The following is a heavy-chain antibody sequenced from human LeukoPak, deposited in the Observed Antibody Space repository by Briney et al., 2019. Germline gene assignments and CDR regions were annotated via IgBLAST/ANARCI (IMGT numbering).Heavy chain of an antibody. D-gene: IGHD3-10*01. CDR2: ISSSSSYI. CDR3: ARGQIMVRGTIDY. V-gene: IGHV3-21*06. Sequence: GGSLRLSCAASGFTFSSYNMNWVRQAPGKGLXXXXLISSSSSYIYFADSVKGRCTISRDNAKNSLYLQMHSLRAEDTAVYYCARGQIMVRGTIDYWGQGTLVTVSS. J-gene: IGHJ4*02. CDR1: GFTFSSYN.